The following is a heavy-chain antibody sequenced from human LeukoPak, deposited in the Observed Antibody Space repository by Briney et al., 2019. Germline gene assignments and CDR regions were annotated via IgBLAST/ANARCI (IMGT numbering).Heavy chain of an antibody. D-gene: IGHD6-19*01. CDR1: GGSITSGTYY. CDR3: ARRVAVAGRNDWFDP. CDR2: IHCIGNT. V-gene: IGHV4-39*01. Sequence: LEALSLTCAVSGGSITSGTYYWGWIRQPPGKGLVCIGSIHCIGNTYYDPSLKSRVSISIDTSKSQFSLKLNSVTAADTAVYYCARRVAVAGRNDWFDPWGQGTLVTVSS. J-gene: IGHJ5*02.